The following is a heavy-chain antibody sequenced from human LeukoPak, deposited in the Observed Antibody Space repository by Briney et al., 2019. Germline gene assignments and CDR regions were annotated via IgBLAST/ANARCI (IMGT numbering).Heavy chain of an antibody. Sequence: PGGSLRLSCAASGFTFSSYGMSWVRQAPGKGLEWVSAISGSGGSTYYADSVKGRFTISRDSSKNTLYLQMNSLRAEDTAVYYCAKFNRQYCNSISCYGGFDYWGQGTLVTVSS. V-gene: IGHV3-23*01. D-gene: IGHD2-2*01. J-gene: IGHJ4*02. CDR2: ISGSGGST. CDR1: GFTFSSYG. CDR3: AKFNRQYCNSISCYGGFDY.